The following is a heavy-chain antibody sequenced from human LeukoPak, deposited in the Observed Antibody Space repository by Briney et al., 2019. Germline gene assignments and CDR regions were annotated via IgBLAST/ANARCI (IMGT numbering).Heavy chain of an antibody. V-gene: IGHV3-20*04. CDR2: ISWNGGKT. CDR3: ARDYCSGGSCYGGHDY. J-gene: IGHJ4*02. D-gene: IGHD2-15*01. Sequence: GGSLRLSCAASGFTFDDYGMSWVRQAPGKGLEWVSGISWNGGKTGYADSVWGRFTVSRDDAKNSLFLQMNSLGAEDTALYYCARDYCSGGSCYGGHDYWGQGTLVTVSS. CDR1: GFTFDDYG.